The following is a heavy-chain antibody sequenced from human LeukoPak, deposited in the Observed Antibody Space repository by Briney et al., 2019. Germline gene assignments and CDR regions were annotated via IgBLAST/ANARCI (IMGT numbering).Heavy chain of an antibody. CDR3: ARVLSYGDYYFDY. D-gene: IGHD4-17*01. CDR1: GGSISSSSSYW. Sequence: SETLSLTCTVSGGSISSSSSYWGGWIRQPGGKGLGWIGCIYYTGRTYYNPSLKTRVTISLDPSKNQFSLKLRSVTAADTAVYYCARVLSYGDYYFDYWGQGTLVTVSS. J-gene: IGHJ4*02. V-gene: IGHV4-39*07. CDR2: IYYTGRT.